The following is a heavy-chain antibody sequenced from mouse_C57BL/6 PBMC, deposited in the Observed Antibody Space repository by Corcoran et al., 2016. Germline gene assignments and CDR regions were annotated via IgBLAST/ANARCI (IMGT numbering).Heavy chain of an antibody. CDR2: INTYSGVP. CDR1: GYTFTTYG. Sequence: QIQLVQSGPELKKPGETVKISCKASGYTFTTYGMSWVKQAPGMGLKWMGWINTYSGVPTYADDFKGRFAFSLETSASTAYLQINNLKNEDTATYCCARHNYGSSPLDYYSMDYWGQGTSVTVSS. V-gene: IGHV9-3*01. J-gene: IGHJ4*01. D-gene: IGHD1-1*01. CDR3: ARHNYGSSPLDYYSMDY.